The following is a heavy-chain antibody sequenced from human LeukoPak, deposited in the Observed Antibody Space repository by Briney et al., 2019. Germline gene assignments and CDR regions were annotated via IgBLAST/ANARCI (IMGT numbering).Heavy chain of an antibody. J-gene: IGHJ4*02. D-gene: IGHD1-26*01. V-gene: IGHV3-30*02. Sequence: GGSLRLSCAASGFTFSSYGMHWVRQAPGKGLEGVAFIRYDGSYKYYADSVKGRFTISRDNSKNTLYLQMNSLRAEDTAVYYCAKDRSYIVGATDFDYWGQGTLVTVSS. CDR2: IRYDGSYK. CDR1: GFTFSSYG. CDR3: AKDRSYIVGATDFDY.